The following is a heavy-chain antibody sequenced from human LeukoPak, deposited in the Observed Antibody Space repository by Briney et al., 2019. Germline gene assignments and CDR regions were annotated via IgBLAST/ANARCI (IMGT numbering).Heavy chain of an antibody. Sequence: PGGSLRLSCAASGFTFSSYEMNWVRQAPGKGLEWVSYISGSGSTIYYADSVKGRFTISSDNAKNSLCLQMNSLRDEDTAVYYCARWKYDSSGYYSDYWGQGALVTVSS. CDR2: ISGSGSTI. CDR1: GFTFSSYE. V-gene: IGHV3-48*03. CDR3: ARWKYDSSGYYSDY. D-gene: IGHD3-22*01. J-gene: IGHJ4*02.